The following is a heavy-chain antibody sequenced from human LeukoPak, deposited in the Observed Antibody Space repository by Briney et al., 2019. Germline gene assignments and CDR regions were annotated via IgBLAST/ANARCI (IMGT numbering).Heavy chain of an antibody. J-gene: IGHJ5*02. CDR3: ARDLNSSGYYSPFDP. CDR2: IYYSGST. CDR1: GYSISSGYY. D-gene: IGHD3-22*01. Sequence: SETLSLTCTVSGYSISSGYYWGWIRQPPGKGLEWIGYIYYSGSTYYNPSLKSRVTISVDTSKNQFSLKLSSVTAADTAVYYCARDLNSSGYYSPFDPWGQGTLVTVSS. V-gene: IGHV4-30-4*08.